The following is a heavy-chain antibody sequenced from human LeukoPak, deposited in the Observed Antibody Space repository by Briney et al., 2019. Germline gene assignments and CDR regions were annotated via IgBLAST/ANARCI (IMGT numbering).Heavy chain of an antibody. CDR2: INHSGST. CDR3: ARNVWRHLDY. V-gene: IGHV4-34*01. J-gene: IGHJ4*02. CDR1: GGSFSGYY. Sequence: SETLSLTCAVYGGSFSGYYWSWIRQPPGKGLEWIGEINHSGSTNYNPSLKSRVTISVDTSKNQFSLKLSSVTAADTAVYYCARNVWRHLDYWGQGTLVIVSS.